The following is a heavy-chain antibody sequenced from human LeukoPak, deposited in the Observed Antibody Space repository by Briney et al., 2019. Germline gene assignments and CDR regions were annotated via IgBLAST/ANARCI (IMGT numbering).Heavy chain of an antibody. J-gene: IGHJ4*02. D-gene: IGHD3-10*01. V-gene: IGHV4-34*01. CDR3: ARSGYGSGRGRRFLDY. Sequence: SETLSLTCAVYGGPFSGYYWSWIRRPPGKGLEWIGEINHSGSTNYNPSLKSRVTISVDTSKNQFSLKLSSVTAADTAVYYCARSGYGSGRGRRFLDYWGQGTLVTVSS. CDR1: GGPFSGYY. CDR2: INHSGST.